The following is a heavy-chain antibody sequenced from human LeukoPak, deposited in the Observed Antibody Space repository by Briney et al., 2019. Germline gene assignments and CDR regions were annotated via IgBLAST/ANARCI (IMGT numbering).Heavy chain of an antibody. Sequence: SETLSLTCTVSGGSISSSSYYWGWIRQPPGKGLEWIGRIYYSGSTYYNPSLKSRVTISVDTSKNQFSLKLSSVTAADTAVCYCASGPTVTTIDYWGQGTLVTVSS. CDR1: GGSISSSSYY. J-gene: IGHJ4*02. CDR2: IYYSGST. D-gene: IGHD4-11*01. CDR3: ASGPTVTTIDY. V-gene: IGHV4-39*01.